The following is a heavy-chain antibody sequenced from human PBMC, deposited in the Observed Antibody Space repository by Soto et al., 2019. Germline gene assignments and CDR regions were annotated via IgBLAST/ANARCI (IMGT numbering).Heavy chain of an antibody. D-gene: IGHD3-10*01. CDR2: ILSNDGK. CDR3: ARMLAVNYYYYYMDV. V-gene: IGHV2-26*01. J-gene: IGHJ6*03. CDR1: GFSLNNARVG. Sequence: QVTLKESGPVLVRPTETLTLTCTVSGFSLNNARVGVSWIRQPPGKALEWLAHILSNDGKSYSTSLKTRLSISKDTSKSQVVLTMTNMEPVDTATYYCARMLAVNYYYYYMDVWGKGTTVTVSS.